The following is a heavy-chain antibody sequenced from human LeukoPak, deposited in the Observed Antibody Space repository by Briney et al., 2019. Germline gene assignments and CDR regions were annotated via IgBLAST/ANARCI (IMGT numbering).Heavy chain of an antibody. Sequence: GGSLRLSCAASGFTFSSYAMSWVRQAPGKGLEWVSAISGSGGSTYYADSVKGRFTISRDNSKNTLYLQMSSLRAEDTAVYYCAKDRGYSYGLPDAFDIWGQGTMVTVSS. CDR2: ISGSGGST. CDR1: GFTFSSYA. CDR3: AKDRGYSYGLPDAFDI. V-gene: IGHV3-23*01. D-gene: IGHD5-18*01. J-gene: IGHJ3*02.